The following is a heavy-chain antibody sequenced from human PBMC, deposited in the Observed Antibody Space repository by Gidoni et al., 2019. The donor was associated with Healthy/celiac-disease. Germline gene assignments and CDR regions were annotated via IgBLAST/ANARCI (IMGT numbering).Heavy chain of an antibody. J-gene: IGHJ4*02. CDR1: GGPISSFY. CDR2: IYYAGSI. Sequence: QLQLQESGPGLVNPSDTLSLTCTASGGPISSFYWRWIRQPPGKGLEWIGYIYYAGSINYNPSLKSRLTVSVDTSKNQFSVKLRSVTAADTAVYYCARQIFSGQNYFNCWGQGTLVTVSS. CDR3: ARQIFSGQNYFNC. V-gene: IGHV4-59*08. D-gene: IGHD3-3*01.